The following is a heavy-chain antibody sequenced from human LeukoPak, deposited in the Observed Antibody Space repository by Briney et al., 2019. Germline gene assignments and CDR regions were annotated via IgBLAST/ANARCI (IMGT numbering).Heavy chain of an antibody. V-gene: IGHV4-39*07. D-gene: IGHD5-18*01. Sequence: SETLSLTCTVSGGSISSSSYYWGWIRQPPGKGLEWIGSIYYSGSTYYNPSLKSRVTISVDTSKNQFSLKLSSVTAADTAVYYCASLLQQENFDYWGQGTLVTVSS. CDR3: ASLLQQENFDY. CDR1: GGSISSSSYY. J-gene: IGHJ4*02. CDR2: IYYSGST.